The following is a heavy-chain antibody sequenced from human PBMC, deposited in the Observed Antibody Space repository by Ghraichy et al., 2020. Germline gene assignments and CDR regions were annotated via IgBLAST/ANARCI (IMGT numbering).Heavy chain of an antibody. Sequence: SVKVSCKASGYSFTNYYMHWVRQAPGQGLEWMGIINPSGGSTSYAQRFQGTIIMTRETSTSTVYMEVSSLRSEDTAVYYCARAPLYDDYKTYFFDYWGHGTLVTVSS. J-gene: IGHJ4*01. V-gene: IGHV1-46*01. CDR2: INPSGGST. D-gene: IGHD4-17*01. CDR1: GYSFTNYY. CDR3: ARAPLYDDYKTYFFDY.